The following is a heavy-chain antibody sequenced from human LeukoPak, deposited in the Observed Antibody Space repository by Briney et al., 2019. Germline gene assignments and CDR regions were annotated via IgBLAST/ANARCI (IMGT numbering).Heavy chain of an antibody. CDR3: AKGDPTTVIMDY. Sequence: GGSLRLSCAASGFTFSSYGMHWVRQAPGKGLEWVAVISYDGSNKYYADSVKGRFTISRDNSKNTLYLQMNSLRAEDTAVYYCAKGDPTTVIMDYWGQGTLVTVSS. V-gene: IGHV3-30*18. D-gene: IGHD4-11*01. CDR2: ISYDGSNK. J-gene: IGHJ4*02. CDR1: GFTFSSYG.